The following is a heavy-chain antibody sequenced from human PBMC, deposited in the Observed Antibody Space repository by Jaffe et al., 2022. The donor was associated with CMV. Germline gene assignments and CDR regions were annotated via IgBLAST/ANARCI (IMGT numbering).Heavy chain of an antibody. V-gene: IGHV3-48*03. J-gene: IGHJ3*02. CDR3: ARVGARVGDGFDI. Sequence: EVQLVESGGGFIQAGGSLRLSCAASGFTFSTYELNWVRQAPGKGLEWISYIGSSDNMIYYADSVTGRFTISRDNAKSSLFLQMTSLRAEDTAIYYCARVGARVGDGFDIWGQGTVVTVSS. CDR2: IGSSDNMI. CDR1: GFTFSTYE. D-gene: IGHD2-15*01.